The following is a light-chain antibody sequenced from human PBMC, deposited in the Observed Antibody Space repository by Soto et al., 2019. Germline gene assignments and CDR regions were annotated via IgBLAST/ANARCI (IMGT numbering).Light chain of an antibody. CDR3: QHRSNWPSWT. CDR2: GAS. CDR1: QSISISY. V-gene: IGKV3D-20*02. J-gene: IGKJ1*01. Sequence: EIVLTQSPDTLSLSPVERATLSCRASQSISISYLAWYQQQPGQAPRLLIYGASSRATGVPARFSGSGSGTDFTLTISSLEPEDFAVYYCQHRSNWPSWTFGEGTKVDIK.